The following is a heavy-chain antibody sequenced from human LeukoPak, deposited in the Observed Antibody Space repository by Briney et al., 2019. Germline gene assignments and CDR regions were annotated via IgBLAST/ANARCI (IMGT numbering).Heavy chain of an antibody. CDR1: GFTFSSYG. J-gene: IGHJ6*02. V-gene: IGHV3-9*01. Sequence: GGSLRLSCAASGFTFSSYGMHWVRQAPGKGLEWVSGISWNSGSIGYADSVKGRFTISRDNAKNSLYLQMNSLRAEDTALYYCAKAWGVVLGGMDVWGQGTTVTVSS. CDR3: AKAWGVVLGGMDV. CDR2: ISWNSGSI. D-gene: IGHD3-10*01.